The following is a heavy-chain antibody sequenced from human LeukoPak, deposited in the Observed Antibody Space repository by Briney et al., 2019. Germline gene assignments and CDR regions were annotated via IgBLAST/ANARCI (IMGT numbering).Heavy chain of an antibody. J-gene: IGHJ4*02. CDR2: INPNSGGT. CDR3: ATAYCSAGSCYLGYFDY. V-gene: IGHV1-2*02. D-gene: IGHD2-15*01. Sequence: ASVKVSCKASGYTFTSYDITWGRQAPGQGLGWMGWINPNSGGTNFAQEFQGRVTMTRDTSIGTAYIELSRLRSDDTAVYYCATAYCSAGSCYLGYFDYWGQGTLVTVSA. CDR1: GYTFTSYD.